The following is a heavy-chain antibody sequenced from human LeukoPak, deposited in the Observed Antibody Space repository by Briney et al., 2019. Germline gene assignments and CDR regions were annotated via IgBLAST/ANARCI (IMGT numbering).Heavy chain of an antibody. CDR2: ISYDGSNK. CDR3: ASLLGACSVPHCPPSPDY. D-gene: IGHD2-15*01. CDR1: GFTFSSYG. J-gene: IGHJ4*02. Sequence: GGSLRLSCAASGFTFSSYGMHWVRQAPGKGLEWVAVISYDGSNKNYADYVKGRFTISRDNAKNSLYLQMNSLRAEDTATYYCASLLGACSVPHCPPSPDYWGQGTLVTVSS. V-gene: IGHV3-30*03.